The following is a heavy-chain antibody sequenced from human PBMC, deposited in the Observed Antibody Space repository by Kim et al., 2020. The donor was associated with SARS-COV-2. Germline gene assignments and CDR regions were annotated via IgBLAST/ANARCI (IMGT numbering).Heavy chain of an antibody. CDR2: INGDGRER. D-gene: IGHD2-15*01. J-gene: IGHJ4*02. CDR3: ARDRKYSLDY. V-gene: IGHV3-7*01. Sequence: GGSLRLSCAASGFTFSSNWMSWVRQAPGKGLEWVSRINGDGRERYYVSSVVGRFTISRDNAKNSLYLQMNSLTAEDTGVYFCARDRKYSLDYWGQGTLVTVSS. CDR1: GFTFSSNW.